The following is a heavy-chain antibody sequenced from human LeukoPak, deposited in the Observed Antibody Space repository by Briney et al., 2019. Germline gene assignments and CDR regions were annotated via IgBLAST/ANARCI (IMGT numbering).Heavy chain of an antibody. CDR2: IKEDGSEK. J-gene: IGHJ6*02. Sequence: GGSLRLSCAASGFTFSNYGMHWVRQAPGKGLEWVANIKEDGSEKYYVDSVKGRFTISRDNAKNSLFLQMNSLGVEDTAVYYCARVPVGNYYYYYGMDVWGQGTTVTVSS. CDR1: GFTFSNYG. V-gene: IGHV3-7*01. CDR3: ARVPVGNYYYYYGMDV.